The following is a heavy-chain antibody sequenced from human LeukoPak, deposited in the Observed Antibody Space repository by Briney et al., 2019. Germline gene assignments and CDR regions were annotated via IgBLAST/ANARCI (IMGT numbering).Heavy chain of an antibody. D-gene: IGHD7-27*01. CDR1: GDSVSSNSAA. J-gene: IGHJ4*02. V-gene: IGHV6-1*01. CDR2: TYYRSKWYN. Sequence: SQTLSLTCAISGDSVSSNSAAWNWIRQSPSRGLVWLERTYYRSKWYNDYAVSVKSRITINPDTSKNQFSLQLNSVTPEDTAVYYCARSPGDRDYFDYWGQGTLVTVSS. CDR3: ARSPGDRDYFDY.